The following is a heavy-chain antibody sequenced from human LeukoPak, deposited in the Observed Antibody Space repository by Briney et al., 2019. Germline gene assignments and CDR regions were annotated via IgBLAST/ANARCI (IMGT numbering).Heavy chain of an antibody. CDR3: ARHLDKSSIVVPEGYYGMDV. D-gene: IGHD2-21*01. CDR2: IYSGGTT. V-gene: IGHV3-53*04. CDR1: GFTVSSNY. Sequence: GGSLRLSCAASGFTVSSNYMSWVRQAPGKGLEWGSVIYSGGTTYYADSVKGRFTISRHNSQNTLYLQMNSLRADDTAVYYCARHLDKSSIVVPEGYYGMDVWGQGTTVTVSS. J-gene: IGHJ6*02.